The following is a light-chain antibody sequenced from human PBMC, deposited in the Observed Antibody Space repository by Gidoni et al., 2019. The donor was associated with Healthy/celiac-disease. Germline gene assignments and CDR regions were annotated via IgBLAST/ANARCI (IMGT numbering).Light chain of an antibody. CDR1: QGISSY. Sequence: AIRMTQSPSSFSASTGDRLTITCRASQGISSYLAWYQQKPGKAPKLLIYAASTLQSGVPSRFSGSVSGTDFTLTISCLQSEDFATYYCQQYYSYPRTFGGXTKVEIK. J-gene: IGKJ4*01. CDR3: QQYYSYPRT. CDR2: AAS. V-gene: IGKV1-8*01.